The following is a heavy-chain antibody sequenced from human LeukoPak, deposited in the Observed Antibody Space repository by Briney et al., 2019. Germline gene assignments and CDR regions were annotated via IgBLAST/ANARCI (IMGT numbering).Heavy chain of an antibody. CDR3: AGGAALGRGSCYWNYYYYYSMDG. J-gene: IGHJ6*03. CDR1: GGSFSGYY. V-gene: IGHV4-34*01. CDR2: INHSGST. Sequence: SETLSLTCAVYGGSFSGYYWSWIRQPPGKGLEWIGEINHSGSTNYNPSLKSRVTISVDTSKNQFSLKLSSVTAADTAVYYCAGGAALGRGSCYWNYYYYYSMDGRRKRTTV. D-gene: IGHD2-15*01.